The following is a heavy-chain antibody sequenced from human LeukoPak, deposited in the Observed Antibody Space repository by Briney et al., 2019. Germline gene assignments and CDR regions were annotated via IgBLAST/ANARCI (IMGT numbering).Heavy chain of an antibody. CDR1: GYSFTSYW. J-gene: IGHJ6*03. CDR3: ARLATLMVRGVIEAYYYMDV. CDR2: IYPNDSDT. Sequence: GEALKISCKGSGYSFTSYWIGRVRQMPGKGLEWMGIIYPNDSDTRYSPSFQGQVIISADKSISTAYLQWSSLKASDTAMYYCARLATLMVRGVIEAYYYMDVWGKGTTVTLSS. D-gene: IGHD3-10*01. V-gene: IGHV5-51*01.